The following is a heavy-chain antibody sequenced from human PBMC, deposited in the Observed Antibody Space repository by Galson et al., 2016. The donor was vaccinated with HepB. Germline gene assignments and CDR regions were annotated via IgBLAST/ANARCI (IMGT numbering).Heavy chain of an antibody. CDR2: ISYDGRNK. J-gene: IGHJ4*02. V-gene: IGHV3-30*01. CDR1: GFTFSTYA. CDR3: ARIPYNAYFDY. D-gene: IGHD1-14*01. Sequence: SLRLSCAASGFTFSTYALHWVRQAPGKGLEWVAGISYDGRNKSYADSVKGRFTISRDNFNNTLYLQMNTLRPEDTAVYFCARIPYNAYFDYWGQGTLVTVSS.